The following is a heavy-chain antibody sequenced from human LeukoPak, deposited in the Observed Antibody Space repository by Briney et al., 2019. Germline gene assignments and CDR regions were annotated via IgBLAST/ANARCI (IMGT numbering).Heavy chain of an antibody. Sequence: SETLSLTCTVSGGSISSSNYYWGWVRQPPGKGLEWIGSIYYGGRTYYNPSLKSRVTISEDTSKNQFSLKLSSVTAADTAVYYCARDRTGVNYYGPYDAFDIWGQGTMVTVSS. D-gene: IGHD3-10*01. CDR1: GGSISSSNYY. J-gene: IGHJ3*02. V-gene: IGHV4-39*02. CDR3: ARDRTGVNYYGPYDAFDI. CDR2: IYYGGRT.